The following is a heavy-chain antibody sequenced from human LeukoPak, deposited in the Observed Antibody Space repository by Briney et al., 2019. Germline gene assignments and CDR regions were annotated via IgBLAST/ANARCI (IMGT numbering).Heavy chain of an antibody. Sequence: SVKVSCKASGGTFSSYAISWVRQAPGQGLEWMGGIIPIFGTANYAQKFQGRVTITADESTSTAYIELSSLRSEDTAVYYCARGNGIVGANDYWGQGTLVTVSS. D-gene: IGHD1-26*01. CDR3: ARGNGIVGANDY. CDR2: IIPIFGTA. CDR1: GGTFSSYA. J-gene: IGHJ4*02. V-gene: IGHV1-69*13.